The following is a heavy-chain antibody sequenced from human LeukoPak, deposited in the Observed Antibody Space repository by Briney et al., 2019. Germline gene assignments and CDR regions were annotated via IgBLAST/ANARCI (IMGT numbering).Heavy chain of an antibody. D-gene: IGHD6-13*01. CDR3: ARLIAAAGTNYYYYMDV. J-gene: IGHJ6*03. Sequence: NASETLSLTCAVSGGSISSSNWWSWVRQPPGKGLEWIGEIYHSGSPNYNPSLKSRVTISVDKSKNQFSLKLSSVTAADTAVYYCARLIAAAGTNYYYYMDVWGKGTTVTVSS. CDR2: IYHSGSP. V-gene: IGHV4-4*02. CDR1: GGSISSSNW.